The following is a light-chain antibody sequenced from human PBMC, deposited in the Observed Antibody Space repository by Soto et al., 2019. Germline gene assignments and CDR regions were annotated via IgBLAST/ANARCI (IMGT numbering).Light chain of an antibody. Sequence: DIVMTQSPATLSVSPGERATLSCRASQSVSSNLAWYQQKPGQAPRPLIYGASTRATDIPARFSGSGSGTEFTLTISSLQSEYVAVYYCQQYNSWPITFGQGTRLEIK. CDR2: GAS. V-gene: IGKV3-15*01. CDR3: QQYNSWPIT. CDR1: QSVSSN. J-gene: IGKJ5*01.